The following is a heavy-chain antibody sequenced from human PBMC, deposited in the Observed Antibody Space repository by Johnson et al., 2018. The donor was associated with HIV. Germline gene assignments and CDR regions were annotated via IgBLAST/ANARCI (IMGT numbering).Heavy chain of an antibody. CDR3: TRARYSSSWYNGYAFDI. J-gene: IGHJ3*02. CDR2: ISWNSCSI. Sequence: EVQLVESGGGLVQPGRSLRLSCAASGFTFDDYAMHWVRQAPGKGLEWVSGISWNSCSIGYADSVKGRFTISRDNAKNSLFMQINSLRAEDTALYYCTRARYSSSWYNGYAFDIWDQWTMVTVSS. D-gene: IGHD6-13*01. CDR1: GFTFDDYA. V-gene: IGHV3-9*01.